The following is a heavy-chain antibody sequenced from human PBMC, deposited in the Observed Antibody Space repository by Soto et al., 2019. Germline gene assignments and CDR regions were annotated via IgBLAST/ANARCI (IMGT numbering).Heavy chain of an antibody. V-gene: IGHV3-30-3*01. CDR2: ISYDGSNK. CDR1: GFTFSSYA. D-gene: IGHD1-7*01. CDR3: AREMSNYPAYHYYYYYGMDV. J-gene: IGHJ6*02. Sequence: LRLSCAASGFTFSSYAMHWVRQAPGKGLEWVAVISYDGSNKYYADSVKGRFTISRDNSKNTLYLQMNSLRAEDTAVYYCAREMSNYPAYHYYYYYGMDVWGQGTTVTVSS.